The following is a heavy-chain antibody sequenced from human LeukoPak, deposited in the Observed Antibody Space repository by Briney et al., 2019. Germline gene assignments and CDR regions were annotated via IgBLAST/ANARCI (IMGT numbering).Heavy chain of an antibody. CDR1: GFTFSSAW. CDR2: ITDDATT. V-gene: IGHV3-74*01. J-gene: IGHJ3*02. CDR3: ARDEQQLNI. Sequence: PGGSLRLSCAASGFTFSSAWMHWVRQAPGTGLVWVSRITDDATTTYADSVRGRFTISRDNAKNILYLQMNSLRAEDTAVYYCARDEQQLNIWGQGTMVTVSS. D-gene: IGHD6-13*01.